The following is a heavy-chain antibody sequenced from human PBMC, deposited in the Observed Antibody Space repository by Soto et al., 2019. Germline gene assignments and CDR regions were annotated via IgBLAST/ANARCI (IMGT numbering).Heavy chain of an antibody. V-gene: IGHV5-51*01. CDR2: IYPLDSNI. CDR3: ARIGRASLPEALDF. J-gene: IGHJ3*01. Sequence: PGESLKISCKASGYTFSKYWIGWVRQLPGKGLEWMGIIYPLDSNIRYRPSFRGQVTISADKSVNTAYLQWSSLKASDTAMYYCARIGRASLPEALDFWGQGTMVTVS. CDR1: GYTFSKYW. D-gene: IGHD3-16*01.